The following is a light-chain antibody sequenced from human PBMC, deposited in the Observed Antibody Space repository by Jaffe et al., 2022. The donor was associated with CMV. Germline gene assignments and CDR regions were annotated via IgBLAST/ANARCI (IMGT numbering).Light chain of an antibody. CDR2: GAS. V-gene: IGKV3-20*01. J-gene: IGKJ4*01. CDR3: QQYGSSPPVT. Sequence: EIVLTQSPGTASLSPGERATLSCRASQSVSSSYLAWYQQKPGQAPRLLIYGASSRATGIPDRFSGSGSGTDFTLTISRLEPEDFAVYYCQQYGSSPPVTFGGGTKVEIK. CDR1: QSVSSSY.